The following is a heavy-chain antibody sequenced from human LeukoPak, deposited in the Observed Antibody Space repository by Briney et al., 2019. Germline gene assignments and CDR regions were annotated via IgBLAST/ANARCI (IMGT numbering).Heavy chain of an antibody. D-gene: IGHD6-13*01. CDR1: GFTFSGYA. J-gene: IGHJ4*02. CDR3: AKVGGGRIAAAGSHY. Sequence: GGSLRLSCAASGFTFSGYAMTWARQAPGKGLEWVSGVGGSDGSTFYADSVKGRFTVSRDNSKNTLYLQMNSLRVEDTAVYYCAKVGGGRIAAAGSHYWGQGTLVTVSS. CDR2: VGGSDGST. V-gene: IGHV3-23*01.